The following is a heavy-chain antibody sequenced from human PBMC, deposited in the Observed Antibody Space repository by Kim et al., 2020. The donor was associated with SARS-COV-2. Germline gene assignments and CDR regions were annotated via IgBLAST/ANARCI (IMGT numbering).Heavy chain of an antibody. Sequence: SETLSLTCTVSGGSISRYYWTWIRQPPGKGLEWIGYIHYNEGSKYNPSLKSRVTISVETSKNQFSLTVNSMTAADTAVYYCARGDDYGDLRGFDPWGQGT. CDR3: ARGDDYGDLRGFDP. D-gene: IGHD4-17*01. J-gene: IGHJ5*02. V-gene: IGHV4-59*01. CDR2: IHYNEGS. CDR1: GGSISRYY.